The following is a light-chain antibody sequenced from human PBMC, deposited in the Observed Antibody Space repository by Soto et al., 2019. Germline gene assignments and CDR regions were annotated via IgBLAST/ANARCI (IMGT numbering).Light chain of an antibody. CDR1: QSVSSY. Sequence: ETGLTQSPATLSLSPVERATLSCRASQSVSSYLAWYQQKPGQAPRLLIYDASNRATGIPARFSGSGSGTDFTLTISSLEPEDFAVYYCQQRSNWPPITFGQGTRLEI. CDR2: DAS. J-gene: IGKJ5*01. CDR3: QQRSNWPPIT. V-gene: IGKV3-11*01.